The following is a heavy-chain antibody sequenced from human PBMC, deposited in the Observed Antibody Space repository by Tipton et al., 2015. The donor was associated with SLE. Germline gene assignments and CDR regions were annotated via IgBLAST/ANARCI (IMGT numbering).Heavy chain of an antibody. Sequence: TLSLTCTVSGGSISSYYWSWIRQPPGKGLEWIGYIHDSGNTNYNPSLKSRVTISVDTSKNQFSLKLSSVTAADTAVYYCARAPGVLRFLEWLHFDYWGQGTLVTVSS. V-gene: IGHV4-59*01. CDR1: GGSISSYY. CDR2: IHDSGNT. D-gene: IGHD3-3*01. CDR3: ARAPGVLRFLEWLHFDY. J-gene: IGHJ4*02.